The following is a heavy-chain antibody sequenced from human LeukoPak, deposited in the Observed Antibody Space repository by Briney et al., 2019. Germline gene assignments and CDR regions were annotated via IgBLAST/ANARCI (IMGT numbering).Heavy chain of an antibody. CDR1: GYTFTAYY. Sequence: ASLKVSCKASGYTFTAYYMHWVRQAPGQGLEWIGWSNPNSGGTKCAQNFQGRVTMTRDTSMNTAYMELSRLRSDDTAVYYCARALSVYSGYEDAVDIWGQGTMVTVSS. J-gene: IGHJ3*02. CDR2: SNPNSGGT. D-gene: IGHD5-12*01. CDR3: ARALSVYSGYEDAVDI. V-gene: IGHV1-2*02.